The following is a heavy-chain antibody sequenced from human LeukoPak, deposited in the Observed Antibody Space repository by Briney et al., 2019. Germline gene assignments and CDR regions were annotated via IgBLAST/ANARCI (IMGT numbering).Heavy chain of an antibody. Sequence: GGSLRLSCAASGFTFSSYWMSWVRQAPGKGLEWVSAISGSGGSTYYADSVKGRFTISRDNSKNTLYLQMNSLRAEDTAVYYCAKDLGYSSSWYAQKFDYWGQGTLVTVSS. CDR2: ISGSGGST. J-gene: IGHJ4*02. V-gene: IGHV3-23*01. CDR3: AKDLGYSSSWYAQKFDY. D-gene: IGHD6-13*01. CDR1: GFTFSSYW.